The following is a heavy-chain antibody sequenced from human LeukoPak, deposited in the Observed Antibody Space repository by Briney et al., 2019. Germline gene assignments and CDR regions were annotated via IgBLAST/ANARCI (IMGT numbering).Heavy chain of an antibody. J-gene: IGHJ5*02. CDR2: ISGSGGST. D-gene: IGHD3-10*01. V-gene: IGHV3-23*01. Sequence: PGGSLRLSCAASGFTFSSYGMSWVRQAPGKGLEWVSAISGSGGSTYYADSVKGRFTISRDNSKNTLYLQMNSLRAEDTAVYYCAKGYTREVRGVTRPTAQNWFDPWGQGTLVTVPS. CDR1: GFTFSSYG. CDR3: AKGYTREVRGVTRPTAQNWFDP.